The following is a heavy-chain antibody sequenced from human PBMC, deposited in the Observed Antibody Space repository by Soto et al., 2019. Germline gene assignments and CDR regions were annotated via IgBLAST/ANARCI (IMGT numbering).Heavy chain of an antibody. Sequence: ASVKVSCKASGYSLTDYHIHWVRQAPGQGLEWLGRINPKSGGTSTAQKFQGWVTMTRGRSRSTVYMELTRLRSYDTAVYFCARGHSTDYSNRVCSFFYNHPMDVCGQGTTATVSS. CDR3: ARGHSTDYSNRVCSFFYNHPMDV. D-gene: IGHD2-8*01. CDR1: GYSLTDYH. V-gene: IGHV1-2*04. J-gene: IGHJ6*02. CDR2: INPKSGGT.